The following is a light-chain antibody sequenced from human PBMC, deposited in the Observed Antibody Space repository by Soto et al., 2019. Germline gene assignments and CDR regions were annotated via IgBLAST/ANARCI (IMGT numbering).Light chain of an antibody. CDR3: QQYNSYLIT. CDR2: DAS. Sequence: DIQMTQSPSTLSASVGDRVTIPCRASQSISSWLAWYQQKPGKAPKLLIYDASSLERGVPSRFSGSGSGTEFTLTISSLQPDDFATYYCQQYNSYLITFGQGTRLEIK. J-gene: IGKJ5*01. V-gene: IGKV1-5*01. CDR1: QSISSW.